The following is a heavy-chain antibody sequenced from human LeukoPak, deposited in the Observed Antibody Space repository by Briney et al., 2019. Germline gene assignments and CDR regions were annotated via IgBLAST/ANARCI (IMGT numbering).Heavy chain of an antibody. CDR2: TYYTSKWNS. Sequence: SQTLSLTCAISEDSVSSNSASWNWIRQSPSRGLEWLGRTYYTSKWNSDYAESVKNRITINPDTSKNQFSLHLNSVTPEDTAVYYCARDPDSSYEWGPFDPWGQGILVTVSS. D-gene: IGHD1-26*01. J-gene: IGHJ5*02. CDR3: ARDPDSSYEWGPFDP. CDR1: EDSVSSNSAS. V-gene: IGHV6-1*01.